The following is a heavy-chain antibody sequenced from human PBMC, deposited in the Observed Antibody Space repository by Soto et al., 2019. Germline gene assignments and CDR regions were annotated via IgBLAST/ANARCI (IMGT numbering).Heavy chain of an antibody. CDR2: IHPRNGNT. J-gene: IGHJ4*02. CDR3: ARTDYFGLGSPYFDY. V-gene: IGHV1-3*01. CDR1: GYTFTTYA. Sequence: ASVKVSCKASGYTFTTYALHWVRQAPGQRLEWMGWIHPRNGNTKYSQKFQGGVTISSDTSASTAYMELSSLRSEDTAIYPCARTDYFGLGSPYFDYWRQGPLVTVSS. D-gene: IGHD3-10*01.